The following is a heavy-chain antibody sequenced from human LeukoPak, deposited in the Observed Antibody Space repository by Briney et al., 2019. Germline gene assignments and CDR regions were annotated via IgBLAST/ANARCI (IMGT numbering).Heavy chain of an antibody. J-gene: IGHJ4*01. CDR1: GFTFSSYS. V-gene: IGHV3-48*02. Sequence: PGGSLTHSSAASGFTFSSYSMSWVRQAPGKGLEWTSFITGSSSSIYYADSVKGRFTISRDNAMNSLYLQMNSLRDEDTAVYYCARVLSGYYIDYWGPGTLVTVSS. D-gene: IGHD5-12*01. CDR3: ARVLSGYYIDY. CDR2: ITGSSSSI.